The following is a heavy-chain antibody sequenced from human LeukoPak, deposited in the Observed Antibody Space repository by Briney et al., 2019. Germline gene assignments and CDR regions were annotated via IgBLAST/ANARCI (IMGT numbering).Heavy chain of an antibody. CDR2: ISGSGTTI. D-gene: IGHD1-26*01. J-gene: IGHJ4*02. V-gene: IGHV3-48*03. CDR1: GFTFSSYE. CDR3: ARRKGGSSRHFDY. Sequence: GGSLRLSCAASGFTFSSYEMNWVRQAPGKGLEWVSYISGSGTTIYYPDSVKGRFTISRDNAKNSLHLQMNSLRAEDTAVYYCARRKGGSSRHFDYWGQGTLVTVSS.